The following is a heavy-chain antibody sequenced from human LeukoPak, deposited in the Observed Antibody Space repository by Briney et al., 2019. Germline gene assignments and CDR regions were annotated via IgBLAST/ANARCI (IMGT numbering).Heavy chain of an antibody. Sequence: PGGSLRLSCAASGFTFSTYSMNWVRQAPGKGLEWVSYISSSGGTIYYADSVKGRFTISRDNAKNSLYLQMNSLRAEDTAVYYCARPSSVLDMRIIPFDFWGQGTLVTVSS. D-gene: IGHD3-16*01. CDR1: GFTFSTYS. CDR2: ISSSGGTI. V-gene: IGHV3-48*04. J-gene: IGHJ4*02. CDR3: ARPSSVLDMRIIPFDF.